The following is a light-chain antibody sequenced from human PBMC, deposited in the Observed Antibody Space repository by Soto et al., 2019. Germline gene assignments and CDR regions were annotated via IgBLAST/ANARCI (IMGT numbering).Light chain of an antibody. CDR1: QSVSSSN. V-gene: IGKV3-20*01. CDR2: AAS. Sequence: EIVLTQSPGTLSLSPGERATLSCRASQSVSSSNLAWYQQTPGQAPRLLIYAASNRATGIPDRFSGSGSGTDFTLTISRLEPEDFAVYYCQQYGRSPYTFGQGTKLEIK. CDR3: QQYGRSPYT. J-gene: IGKJ2*01.